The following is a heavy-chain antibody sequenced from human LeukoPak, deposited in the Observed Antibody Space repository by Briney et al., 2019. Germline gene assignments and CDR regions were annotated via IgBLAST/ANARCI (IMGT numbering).Heavy chain of an antibody. CDR2: IRSRANNYAT. CDR3: TRSVNIVADY. Sequence: TGGSLRLYCAASGFTFSGSAVHWVRQASGKGLEWVGRIRSRANNYATAYGASVKGRFTVSRDDSKNTAYLQMNSLKTEDTAVYYCTRSVNIVADYWGQGTLVTVSS. CDR1: GFTFSGSA. V-gene: IGHV3-73*01. J-gene: IGHJ4*02. D-gene: IGHD5-12*01.